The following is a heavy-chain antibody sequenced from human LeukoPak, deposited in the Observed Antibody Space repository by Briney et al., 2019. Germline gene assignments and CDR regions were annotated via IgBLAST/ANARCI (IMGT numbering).Heavy chain of an antibody. CDR2: ISGSGDTT. D-gene: IGHD6-6*01. CDR3: AKDYSSSF. CDR1: SFTFSTFA. Sequence: PGGSLRLSCTVSSFTFSTFAMSWVRQAPGKGLEWVAGISGSGDTTYYAESVKGRFTNSRDNSRTTLYLQMNRLRAEDTAIYYCAKDYSSSFWGQGTLVTVSS. V-gene: IGHV3-23*01. J-gene: IGHJ4*02.